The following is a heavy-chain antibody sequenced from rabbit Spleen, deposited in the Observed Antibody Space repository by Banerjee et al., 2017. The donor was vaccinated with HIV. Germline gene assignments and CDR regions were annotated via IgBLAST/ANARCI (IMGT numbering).Heavy chain of an antibody. D-gene: IGHD4-1*01. J-gene: IGHJ4*01. V-gene: IGHV1S7*01. CDR1: GIDFSNYG. Sequence: QLVESGGGLVQPGGSLKLSCKASGIDFSNYGISWVRQAPGKGLEYIGYIGPKYGSTDYASWVDGRFTISLDNAQNTVYLQLNSLTAADTATYFCARGVYSSGWGVDLGYFDLWGPGTLVTVS. CDR2: IGPKYGST. CDR3: ARGVYSSGWGVDLGYFDL.